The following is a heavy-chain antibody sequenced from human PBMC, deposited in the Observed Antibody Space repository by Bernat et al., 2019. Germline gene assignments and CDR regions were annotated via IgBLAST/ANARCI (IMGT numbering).Heavy chain of an antibody. CDR1: GFTFSSYS. CDR2: ISSSSSYR. V-gene: IGHV3-21*01. CDR3: ARGGIRRGGMDV. J-gene: IGHJ6*02. Sequence: EVQLVESGGGLVMPGGSLRLSCAASGFTFSSYSMNWVRQAPGKGLEWVSSISSSSSYRYYADSVKGRFTISRDNAKNSLYLQMNSLRAEDTAVYYCARGGIRRGGMDVWGQGTTVTVSS. D-gene: IGHD3-10*01.